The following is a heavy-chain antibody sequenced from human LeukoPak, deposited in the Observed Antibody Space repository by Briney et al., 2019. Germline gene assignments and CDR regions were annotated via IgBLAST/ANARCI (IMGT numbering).Heavy chain of an antibody. CDR1: GFTFSTYA. Sequence: GGSLRLSCAASGFTFSTYAMHRVRQAPGKGLQYVSGITSNGGSTYYANSVKGRFTISRDNSKNTLYLQMGSLRAEDMAVYYCARQAAGVVYWGQGTLVTVSS. J-gene: IGHJ4*02. D-gene: IGHD6-13*01. CDR3: ARQAAGVVY. CDR2: ITSNGGST. V-gene: IGHV3-64*01.